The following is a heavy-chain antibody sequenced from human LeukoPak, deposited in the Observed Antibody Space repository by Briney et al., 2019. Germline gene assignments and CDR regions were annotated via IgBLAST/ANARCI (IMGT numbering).Heavy chain of an antibody. CDR1: GGSIRSTTYY. Sequence: KPSETLSLTCSVSGGSIRSTTYYWGWIRQPPGKGLEWIGSIYYSGNTYYGPSLMSRVTISVDTSKNQFSLNLSSVTAADTAVYFCARAPHFFDTSGSRYYFDYWGQGALVTVSS. D-gene: IGHD3-22*01. CDR3: ARAPHFFDTSGSRYYFDY. J-gene: IGHJ4*02. CDR2: IYYSGNT. V-gene: IGHV4-39*07.